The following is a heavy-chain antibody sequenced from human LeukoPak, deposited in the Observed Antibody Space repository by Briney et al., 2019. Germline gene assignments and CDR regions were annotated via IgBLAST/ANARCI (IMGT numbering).Heavy chain of an antibody. D-gene: IGHD4-23*01. CDR3: AKDLHGGYSSDY. V-gene: IGHV3-30*02. J-gene: IGHJ4*02. CDR1: GFTFNNFG. CDR2: IGFEGLHK. Sequence: GGSLRLSCAASGFTFNNFGMHWVRQAPGKGLAWVAFIGFEGLHKYYADSVKGRFTISKDNSKAALYLPMNSLRPEDTAVYYCAKDLHGGYSSDYWGLGTLVTVSS.